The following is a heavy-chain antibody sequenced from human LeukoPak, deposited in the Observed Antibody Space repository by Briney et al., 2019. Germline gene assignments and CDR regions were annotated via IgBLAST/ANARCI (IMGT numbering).Heavy chain of an antibody. CDR3: ATGITWTGDAFDI. CDR2: FDPEDGEP. D-gene: IGHD1-14*01. Sequence: GPSVKISCKVSGYTLTELSMHWVRQAPAKGLESMEGFDPEDGEPIYAQKFQGTVTMTEDTSTDTAYMQLSSLRSEDTAVYYCATGITWTGDAFDIWGQGTMATVSS. J-gene: IGHJ3*02. CDR1: GYTLTELS. V-gene: IGHV1-24*01.